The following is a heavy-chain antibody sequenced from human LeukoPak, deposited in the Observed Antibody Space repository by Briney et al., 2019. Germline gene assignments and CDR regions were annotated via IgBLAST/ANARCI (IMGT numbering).Heavy chain of an antibody. D-gene: IGHD3-3*01. Sequence: ASVKVSCKASGYTFTDYFMNWVRQAPGQGLEWMGGINPKSGGTVYAQKFQGRVTMTRDTPSSTAYMELSRLRFDDTVVYYCARGPRITIFGVVMANDAFDIWGQGTMVTVSS. J-gene: IGHJ3*02. V-gene: IGHV1-2*05. CDR2: INPKSGGT. CDR1: GYTFTDYF. CDR3: ARGPRITIFGVVMANDAFDI.